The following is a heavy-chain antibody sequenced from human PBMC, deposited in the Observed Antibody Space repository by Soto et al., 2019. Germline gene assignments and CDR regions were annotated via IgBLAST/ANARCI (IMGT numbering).Heavy chain of an antibody. V-gene: IGHV3-23*01. CDR3: AKENPPDYGDYVDY. CDR2: ISGSGTST. CDR1: GFTFSSYA. J-gene: IGHJ4*02. Sequence: PGESLRLSCAASGFTFSSYAMSWVRQAPGKGLKWISSISGSGTSTYYADSVKGRFTISRDNSKNTMYLQMNSLRAEDTALYFCAKENPPDYGDYVDYWGQGPLVTVSS. D-gene: IGHD4-17*01.